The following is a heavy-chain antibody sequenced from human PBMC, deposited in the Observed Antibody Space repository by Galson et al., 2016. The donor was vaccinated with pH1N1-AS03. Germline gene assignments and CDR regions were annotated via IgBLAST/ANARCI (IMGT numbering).Heavy chain of an antibody. J-gene: IGHJ4*02. Sequence: SVKVSCKASGYTFTGYYLHWVRQAPGQGLEWMGWMSPHSGDTNYAPKFQGRVTMTRDTSISTVYMELSRLTSEDTAVYYCARDKGWINGTIMDFDFWGQGTMVTVSS. V-gene: IGHV1-2*02. D-gene: IGHD1/OR15-1a*01. CDR1: GYTFTGYY. CDR3: ARDKGWINGTIMDFDF. CDR2: MSPHSGDT.